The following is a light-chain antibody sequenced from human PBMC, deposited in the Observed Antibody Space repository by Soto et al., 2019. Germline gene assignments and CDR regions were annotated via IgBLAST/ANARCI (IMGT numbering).Light chain of an antibody. CDR3: QQYGSSPLT. V-gene: IGKV3-20*01. CDR2: SAS. Sequence: EIVLTQSPGTLSLSPGERATLSCRASQSVSANNLAWYQQKAGQAPRLLIYSASSRATGIPDRFSGSGSGTDFTLTISRLEPEDFAVYYCQQYGSSPLTFGGGTKVDIK. CDR1: QSVSANN. J-gene: IGKJ4*01.